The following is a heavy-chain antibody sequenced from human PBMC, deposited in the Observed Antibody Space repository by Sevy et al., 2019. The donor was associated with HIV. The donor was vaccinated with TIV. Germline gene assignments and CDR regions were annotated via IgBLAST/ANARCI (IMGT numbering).Heavy chain of an antibody. D-gene: IGHD3-10*01. V-gene: IGHV3-33*01. Sequence: GGSLRLSCEVFGFTFSDYGMHWVRQAPGKGLEWVAGIWYDGINKYYADSVKGRFTISRDNSKNTLYLQMNSLRDEDXXXXXXXXDNLLPMMXTMVRGALSYNFDHWGQGTLVTVSS. J-gene: IGHJ4*02. CDR1: GFTFSDYG. CDR3: XXDNLLPMMXTMVRGALSYNFDH. CDR2: IWYDGINK.